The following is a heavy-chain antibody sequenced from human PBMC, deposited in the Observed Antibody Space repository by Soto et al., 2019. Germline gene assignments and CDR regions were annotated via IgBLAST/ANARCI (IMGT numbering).Heavy chain of an antibody. CDR3: AKSTYCGGDCYRYYYYYGMDV. Sequence: QVQLVESGGGVVQPGRSLRLSCAASAFSFTNYGMHWVRQAAGKGLEWVAVISYDGSNKNYADSVKGRFTISRDNSKNTMYLQMNSLRGEDTAVYYCAKSTYCGGDCYRYYYYYGMDVWGQGTTVTVSS. J-gene: IGHJ6*02. D-gene: IGHD2-21*02. CDR2: ISYDGSNK. CDR1: AFSFTNYG. V-gene: IGHV3-30*18.